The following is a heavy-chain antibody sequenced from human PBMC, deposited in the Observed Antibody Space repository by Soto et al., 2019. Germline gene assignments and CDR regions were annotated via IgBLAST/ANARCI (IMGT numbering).Heavy chain of an antibody. J-gene: IGHJ4*02. V-gene: IGHV1-8*01. CDR1: GYTFTSYD. D-gene: IGHD2-2*01. Sequence: QVQLVQSGAEVKKPGASVKVSCKASGYTFTSYDINWVRQATGQGLEWMGWMNPNSGNTGYAQKFEGRVTMTRLTSISTAYMELSSLRSEDTDVYYCSSGHSKTLGCGCSSCVFGYWVQGALVTVSS. CDR3: SSGHSKTLGCGCSSCVFGY. CDR2: MNPNSGNT.